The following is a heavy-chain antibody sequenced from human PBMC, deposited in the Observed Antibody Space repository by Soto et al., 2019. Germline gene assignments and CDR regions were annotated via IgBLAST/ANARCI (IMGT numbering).Heavy chain of an antibody. D-gene: IGHD1-26*01. CDR3: AKRQCLRGSYCWDFDY. CDR2: ISGSGGST. Sequence: GGSLRLSCASSGFTFSSYAMSWARQAPGKGLEWVSAISGSGGSTYYADSVKGRFTISRDNSKNTLYLQMNSLRAEDTAVYYCAKRQCLRGSYCWDFDYWGQGTLVTVSS. J-gene: IGHJ4*02. CDR1: GFTFSSYA. V-gene: IGHV3-23*01.